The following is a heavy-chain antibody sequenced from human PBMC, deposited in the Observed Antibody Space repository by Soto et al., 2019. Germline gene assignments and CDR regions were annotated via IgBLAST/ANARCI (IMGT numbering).Heavy chain of an antibody. CDR3: ARGLGGRMDD. CDR2: IIPILGET. CDR1: GTIFSSYT. Sequence: QVQLVQSGAEVKKPGSSVRVSCKASGTIFSSYTISWVRQAPGQGLEWMGRIIPILGETNSAQKFQGRVTLTADKYTNTAYMELNGLRLEYTARYYCARGLGGRMDDWGQGTTVTVSS. D-gene: IGHD3-16*01. J-gene: IGHJ6*02. V-gene: IGHV1-69*08.